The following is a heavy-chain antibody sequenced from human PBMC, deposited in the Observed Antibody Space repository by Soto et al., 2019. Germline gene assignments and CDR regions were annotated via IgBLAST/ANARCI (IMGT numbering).Heavy chain of an antibody. J-gene: IGHJ5*02. CDR3: ARGGLLMVYAIPGWFDP. V-gene: IGHV4-59*01. CDR1: GGSISSYY. Sequence: PSETLSLTCTVSGGSISSYYWSWIRQPPGKGLEWIGYIYYSGSTNYNPSLKSRVTISVDTSKNQFSLKLSSVTAADTAVYYCARGGLLMVYAIPGWFDPWGQGTLVTVS. CDR2: IYYSGST. D-gene: IGHD2-8*01.